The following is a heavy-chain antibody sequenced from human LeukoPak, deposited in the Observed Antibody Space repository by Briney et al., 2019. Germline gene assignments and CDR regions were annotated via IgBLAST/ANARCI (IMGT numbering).Heavy chain of an antibody. D-gene: IGHD2-15*01. Sequence: GGSLRLSCAASGFTFSNAWMSWVRQAPGKGLEWVGRIKSKTDGGTTDCAAPMKGRFTVSRDDSKNTLYLQMNSLKTEDTAVYYCTTDRYCSGGSAYYYYYGMDVWGQGTTVTVSS. V-gene: IGHV3-15*01. CDR3: TTDRYCSGGSAYYYYYGMDV. CDR2: IKSKTDGGTT. J-gene: IGHJ6*02. CDR1: GFTFSNAW.